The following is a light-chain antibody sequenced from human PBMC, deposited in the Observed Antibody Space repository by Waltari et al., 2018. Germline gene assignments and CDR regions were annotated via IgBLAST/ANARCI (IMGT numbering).Light chain of an antibody. CDR1: NSDIGSYNF. CDR2: EVS. Sequence: QSALTQPASVSGSPGQSITISCTGTNSDIGSYNFVSWYQQHPNKVPKLVLYEVSNRPAGVSNSCSGPKSGTTAFLTISGLQAEDEAEYYCSSYTKSTTQVVGTGTKVTVL. CDR3: SSYTKSTTQV. J-gene: IGLJ1*01. V-gene: IGLV2-14*01.